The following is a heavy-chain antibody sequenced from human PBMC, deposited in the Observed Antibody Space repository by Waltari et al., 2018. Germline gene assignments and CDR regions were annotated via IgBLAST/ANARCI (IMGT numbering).Heavy chain of an antibody. CDR2: INAGNGNT. CDR1: GYTFTSYA. CDR3: ARDKQQLAPFYYYGMDV. Sequence: QVQLVQSGAEVKKPGASVKVSCKASGYTFTSYAMHWVRQAPGQRLEWMGWINAGNGNTKYSQKFQGRVTITRDTSASTAYRELSSLRSEDTAVYYCARDKQQLAPFYYYGMDVWGQGTTVTVSS. J-gene: IGHJ6*02. D-gene: IGHD6-13*01. V-gene: IGHV1-3*01.